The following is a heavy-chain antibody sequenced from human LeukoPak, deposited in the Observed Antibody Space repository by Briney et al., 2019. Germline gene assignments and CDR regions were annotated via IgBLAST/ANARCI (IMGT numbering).Heavy chain of an antibody. CDR1: GFTFSDYY. V-gene: IGHV3-11*01. Sequence: GGSLRLSCAASGFTFSDYYMNWIRQAPGKGLEWISYISSSGGTTYDVDSVQGRFTISRDNAQNSLYLQMNSLRAEDMALYYCARAAIVGANGGLDYWGQGALVTVSS. D-gene: IGHD1-26*01. CDR3: ARAAIVGANGGLDY. J-gene: IGHJ4*02. CDR2: ISSSGGTT.